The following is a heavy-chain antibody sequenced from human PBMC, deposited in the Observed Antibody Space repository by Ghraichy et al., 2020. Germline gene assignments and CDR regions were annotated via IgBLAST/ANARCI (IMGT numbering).Heavy chain of an antibody. J-gene: IGHJ2*01. CDR2: ISGSGGST. V-gene: IGHV3-23*01. CDR3: AKREDIVVVPVASNWYLDV. D-gene: IGHD2-2*01. Sequence: GGSLRLSCAASGLTFSNYPMIWVRQAPGKGLEWVSAISGSGGSTFYADSVKGRFTISRDNSKNTLFLQMNSLRAEDTAVYYCAKREDIVVVPVASNWYLDVWGRGTLVTVSS. CDR1: GLTFSNYP.